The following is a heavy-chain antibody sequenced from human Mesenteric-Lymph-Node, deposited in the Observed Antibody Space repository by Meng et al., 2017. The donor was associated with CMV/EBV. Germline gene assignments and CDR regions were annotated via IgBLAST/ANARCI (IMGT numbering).Heavy chain of an antibody. Sequence: ASVKVSCKASGYRFSDYFMHWVRQAPGQGLEWVGWINPKSGGTKYAQNFQGRVTMTSDTSTNTVYMEMRGLRSEDTAVYYCARGETHYDILTGYYNYYYYGMDVWGQGTTVTVSS. D-gene: IGHD3-9*01. V-gene: IGHV1-2*02. CDR1: GYRFSDYF. J-gene: IGHJ6*02. CDR3: ARGETHYDILTGYYNYYYYGMDV. CDR2: INPKSGGT.